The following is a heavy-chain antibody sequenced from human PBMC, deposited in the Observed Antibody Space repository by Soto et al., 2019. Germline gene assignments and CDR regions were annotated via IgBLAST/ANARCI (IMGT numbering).Heavy chain of an antibody. CDR2: IYSGGST. D-gene: IGHD5-18*01. J-gene: IGHJ6*02. CDR3: ARAKMQLWPNYYDDGLDV. Sequence: EVQLVESGGGLVQPGGSLRLSCAASGFTVSTNFMTWVRQAPGKGLEWVSVIYSGGSTFYADSVKGRFTITRDNSENTLYVQMNSLRAEDTAVYYCARAKMQLWPNYYDDGLDVWGQGTTVTVSS. CDR1: GFTVSTNF. V-gene: IGHV3-66*01.